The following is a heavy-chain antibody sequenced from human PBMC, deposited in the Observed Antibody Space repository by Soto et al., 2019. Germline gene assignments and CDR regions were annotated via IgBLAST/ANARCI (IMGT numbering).Heavy chain of an antibody. Sequence: QVQLVQSGAEVKKPGSSVKISCTASGGSFRTIAFSWVRLAPGQGLEWMGGIIPIFPTPDYAQKVHGRVTITADESTTTTYMELSSLRSEDTATYCCARDNDRQQLGGNYYYIMDVWGQGTTVTVSS. CDR3: ARDNDRQQLGGNYYYIMDV. J-gene: IGHJ6*02. CDR2: IIPIFPTP. V-gene: IGHV1-69*12. CDR1: GGSFRTIA. D-gene: IGHD1-1*01.